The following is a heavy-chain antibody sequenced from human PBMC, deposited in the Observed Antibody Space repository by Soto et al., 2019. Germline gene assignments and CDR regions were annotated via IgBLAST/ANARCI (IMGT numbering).Heavy chain of an antibody. CDR2: INPNSGGT. Sequence: QVQLVQSGAEVKKPGASVKVSCKASGYTFTGYYMHWVRQAPGQGLEWMGWINPNSGGTNYAQKFQGWVTMTWDTSISTAYMELSRLRSDDTAVYYCARKCITGTTCPYDYWGQGTLVTVSS. V-gene: IGHV1-2*04. D-gene: IGHD1-7*01. CDR3: ARKCITGTTCPYDY. J-gene: IGHJ4*02. CDR1: GYTFTGYY.